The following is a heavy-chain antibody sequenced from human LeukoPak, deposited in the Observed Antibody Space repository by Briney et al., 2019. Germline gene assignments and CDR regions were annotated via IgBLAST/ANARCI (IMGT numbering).Heavy chain of an antibody. V-gene: IGHV4-61*02. CDR1: GGSISSGSYY. J-gene: IGHJ4*02. D-gene: IGHD3-16*01. CDR3: ARGGLQRGGGDFDY. Sequence: SETLSLTCTVSGGSISSGSYYWSWIRQPAGKGLEWIGRIYTSGSTNYNPSLKSRFTISVDTSNNQFSLKLSSVTAADTAVYYCARGGLQRGGGDFDYWGQGTLVTVSS. CDR2: IYTSGST.